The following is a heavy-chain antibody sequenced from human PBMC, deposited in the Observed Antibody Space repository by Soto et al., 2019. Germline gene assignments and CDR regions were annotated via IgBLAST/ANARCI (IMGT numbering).Heavy chain of an antibody. CDR1: GGSSSGNY. V-gene: IGHV4-34*01. CDR2: VHHSGTT. Sequence: SETLSLNCAVNGGSSSGNYWNWIRQSVGKGLEWIGRVHHSGTTNYNPSLRSRLTISLDTSKKHFSLQLNSVTAADTAMYYCVRQKGFIDRSSHVSGPCGMDALCQGTSIT. CDR3: VRQKGFIDRSSHVSGPCGMDA. J-gene: IGHJ6*02. D-gene: IGHD3-9*01.